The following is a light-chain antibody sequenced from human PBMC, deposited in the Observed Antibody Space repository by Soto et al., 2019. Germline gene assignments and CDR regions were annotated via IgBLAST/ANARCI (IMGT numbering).Light chain of an antibody. CDR3: QYYGGSYGSSPRLT. V-gene: IGKV3-20*01. Sequence: EIVLTQSPGTLSFSPGERATLSCRASQNVSSNYLAWYQQRPGQAPRLLMYGAFIRATGIPDRISGSGSGPDLTVHISRLEPEDFAVYYCQYYGGSYGSSPRLTFVQGIKVEIX. J-gene: IGKJ2*01. CDR1: QNVSSNY. CDR2: GAF.